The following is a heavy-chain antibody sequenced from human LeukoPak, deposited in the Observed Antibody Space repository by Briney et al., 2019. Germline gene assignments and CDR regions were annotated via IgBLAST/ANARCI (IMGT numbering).Heavy chain of an antibody. D-gene: IGHD3-22*01. CDR1: GYTFTSYG. CDR2: ISTYNGNT. J-gene: IGHJ4*02. Sequence: ASVKVSCKASGYTFTSYGISWVRQAPGQGLEWMGWISTYNGNTNYAQKLQGRVTMTTDTSTSTAYMELRSLRSDDTAVYYCARASDYDRTYDYWGQGTLVTVSS. CDR3: ARASDYDRTYDY. V-gene: IGHV1-18*01.